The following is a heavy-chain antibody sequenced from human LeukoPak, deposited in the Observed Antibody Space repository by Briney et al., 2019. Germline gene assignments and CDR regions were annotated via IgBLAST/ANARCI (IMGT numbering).Heavy chain of an antibody. CDR2: ISSSSSYI. Sequence: PGGSLRLSCAASGFTFSSYSMNWVRQAPGKGLEWVSSISSSSSYIYFADSMKGRFTISRDNAKNSLYLQMNSLRAEDTAVYYCAKGDADYVWGSYYPFDYWGQGTLVTVSS. V-gene: IGHV3-21*01. CDR3: AKGDADYVWGSYYPFDY. J-gene: IGHJ4*02. D-gene: IGHD3-16*01. CDR1: GFTFSSYS.